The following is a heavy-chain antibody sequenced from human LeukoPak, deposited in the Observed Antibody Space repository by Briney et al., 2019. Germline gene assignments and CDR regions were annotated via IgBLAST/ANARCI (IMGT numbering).Heavy chain of an antibody. CDR2: ISYTETYI. V-gene: IGHV3-21*04. CDR3: VRDRGTYRPIDY. Sequence: PGGSLRLSCAASAFSLNAYNMNWVRQAPGKGLEWVSSISYTETYIYYADSVKGRFTIPRDNAQNSLYLQMNSLRAEDTAIYYCVRDRGTYRPIDYWGQGTLVTVSS. CDR1: AFSLNAYN. D-gene: IGHD1-26*01. J-gene: IGHJ4*02.